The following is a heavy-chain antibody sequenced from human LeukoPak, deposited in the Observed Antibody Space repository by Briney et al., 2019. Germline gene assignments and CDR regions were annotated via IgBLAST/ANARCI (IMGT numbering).Heavy chain of an antibody. CDR1: GYIFTDYY. CDR2: FDPEDGET. Sequence: ASVKVSCKASGYIFTDYYMHWVRQAPGKGLEWMGGFDPEDGETIYAQKFQGRVTMTEDTSTDTAYMELSSLRSEDTAVYYCATLIVGATVRPFDYWGQGTLVTVSS. D-gene: IGHD1-26*01. CDR3: ATLIVGATVRPFDY. V-gene: IGHV1-24*01. J-gene: IGHJ4*02.